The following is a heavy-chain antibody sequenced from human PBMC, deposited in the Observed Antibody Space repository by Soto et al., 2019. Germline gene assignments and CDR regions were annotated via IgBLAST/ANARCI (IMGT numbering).Heavy chain of an antibody. CDR3: ARHVPAAGYYYGMDV. CDR2: FIPIFGTA. D-gene: IGHD2-2*01. V-gene: IGHV1-69*12. CDR1: GGTFSSYA. Sequence: QVQLVQSGAEVKKPGSSVKVSCKASGGTFSSYAISWVRQAPGQGLEWMGGFIPIFGTANYAQKFQGRVTITADESTSTAYMGLSSLRSADTAVYYCARHVPAAGYYYGMDVWGQGTTVTVSS. J-gene: IGHJ6*02.